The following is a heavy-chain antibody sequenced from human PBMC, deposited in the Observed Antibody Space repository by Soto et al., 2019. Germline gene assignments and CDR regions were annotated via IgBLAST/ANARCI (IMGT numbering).Heavy chain of an antibody. J-gene: IGHJ6*01. CDR2: TYYRSKWYN. CDR3: ARLYSSGWDYYYGMDV. D-gene: IGHD6-19*01. CDR1: GASVSSNIAA. Sequence: SQTLSLTCAMSGASVSSNIAAWNCIRQSPSRGLEWLGRTYYRSKWYNDYAVSVKSRITINPDTSKNQFSLQLNSVTPEDTAVYYCARLYSSGWDYYYGMDVWGQGTPVTVSS. V-gene: IGHV6-1*01.